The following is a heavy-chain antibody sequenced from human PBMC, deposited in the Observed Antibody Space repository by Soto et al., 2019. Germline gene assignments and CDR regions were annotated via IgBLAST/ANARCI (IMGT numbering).Heavy chain of an antibody. Sequence: EQLAESGGGVVQSGRSLRLSCVASGFTFSSFGMHWVRQAPGKGLEWVAVISYDGSDTYFADSVKGRFTISRDNSKNTVYLQMNSLRVEDTAVYYCVKDIHFLGIWYFDLWGRGSLVSVSS. CDR2: ISYDGSDT. J-gene: IGHJ2*01. CDR3: VKDIHFLGIWYFDL. V-gene: IGHV3-30*18. CDR1: GFTFSSFG. D-gene: IGHD3-16*01.